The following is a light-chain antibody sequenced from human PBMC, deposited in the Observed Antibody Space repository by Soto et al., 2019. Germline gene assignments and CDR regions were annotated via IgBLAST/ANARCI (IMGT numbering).Light chain of an antibody. Sequence: EIVLTQSPGTLSLSPGERATLTCRASQSVTSNFLAWYQQKPGQAPRLLMYGASSRATGIPDRFSGSGSGTDFTLTISRLEPEDFALYYCHQYGSSPFTFGPGTKVDIK. V-gene: IGKV3-20*01. CDR3: HQYGSSPFT. CDR1: QSVTSNF. J-gene: IGKJ3*01. CDR2: GAS.